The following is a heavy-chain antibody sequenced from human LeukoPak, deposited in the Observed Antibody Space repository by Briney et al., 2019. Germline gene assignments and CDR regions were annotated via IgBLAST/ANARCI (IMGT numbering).Heavy chain of an antibody. CDR1: GFTFSSYS. CDR2: ISSSSSYI. D-gene: IGHD6-19*01. Sequence: GGSLRLSCAASGFTFSSYSMNWVRQAPGKGLEWVSSISSSSSYIYYADSVKGRFTISRDNAKNSLYLQMNSLRAEDTAVYYCARDRSSGWPYGGDWGQGTLVTVSS. CDR3: ARDRSSGWPYGGD. J-gene: IGHJ4*02. V-gene: IGHV3-21*01.